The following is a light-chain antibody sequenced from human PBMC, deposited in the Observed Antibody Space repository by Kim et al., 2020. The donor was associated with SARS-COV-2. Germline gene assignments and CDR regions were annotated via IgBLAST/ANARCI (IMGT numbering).Light chain of an antibody. Sequence: ASIQLTCHLSSGHSSYAIAWHQQRPGKGPRFLMKVNRDGCHIKGDGIPDRFSGSTSGAERYLTISSLQPEDEADYYCQTWDTGIRVFGGGTQLTVL. CDR3: QTWDTGIRV. CDR1: SGHSSYA. CDR2: VNRDGCH. J-gene: IGLJ3*02. V-gene: IGLV4-69*01.